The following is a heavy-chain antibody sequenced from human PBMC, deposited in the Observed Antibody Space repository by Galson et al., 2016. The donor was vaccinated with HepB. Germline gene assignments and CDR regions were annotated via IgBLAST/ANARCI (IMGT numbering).Heavy chain of an antibody. J-gene: IGHJ3*02. CDR3: AKDVVVPGPDGALEI. CDR2: INAGSGNT. D-gene: IGHD2-21*02. CDR1: GYIFTDFA. V-gene: IGHV1-3*01. Sequence: SVKVSCKASGYIFTDFALRWVRQAPGQSLEWMGWINAGSGNTKSSQKFHDRVTLTRDTSATTAYLYLSGLRSEDTAVYYCAKDVVVPGPDGALEIWGQGTVVTVSS.